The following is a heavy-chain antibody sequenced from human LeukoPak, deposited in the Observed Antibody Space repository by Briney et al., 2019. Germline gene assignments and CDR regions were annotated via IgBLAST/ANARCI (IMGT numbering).Heavy chain of an antibody. CDR1: GFTVSSNY. D-gene: IGHD2-2*01. J-gene: IGHJ4*02. CDR2: IYSGGST. CDR3: ARDCSSTSCHPR. Sequence: GGSLRLSCAASGFTVSSNYMSWVRQAPGKGLEWVSVIYSGGSTYYADSVKGRFTISRDNSKNTLYLQMNSLRAEDTAVYYCARDCSSTSCHPRWGQGTLVTVSS. V-gene: IGHV3-66*01.